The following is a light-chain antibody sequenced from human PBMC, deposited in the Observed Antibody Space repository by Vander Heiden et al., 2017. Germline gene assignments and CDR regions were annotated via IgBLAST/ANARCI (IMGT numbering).Light chain of an antibody. J-gene: IGLJ1*01. V-gene: IGLV5-45*03. CDR2: HKSYSDK. Sequence: LTQPSSLSAPPGAPARLTCALRSGINVEPYRLHWDQQKPGSPPQYPLSHKSYSDKQQGSGVPSRFSGSKDDSANAGILRISGLQSEDEADYYRMIWHSSAYVFGTGTNVTVL. CDR1: SGINVEPYR. CDR3: MIWHSSAYV.